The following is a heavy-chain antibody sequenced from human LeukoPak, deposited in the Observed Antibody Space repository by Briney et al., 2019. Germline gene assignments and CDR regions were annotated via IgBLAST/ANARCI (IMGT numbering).Heavy chain of an antibody. CDR2: ISYDGSNK. CDR1: GFTFSSYG. J-gene: IGHJ4*02. D-gene: IGHD6-19*01. V-gene: IGHV3-30*18. Sequence: GGSLRLSCAASGFTFSSYGMHWVRQAPGKGLEWVAVISYDGSNKYYADSVKGRFTISRDNSKNTIYLQMNSLRVEDTAVYYCAKLSGWTGWFFDYWGQGTVVTVSS. CDR3: AKLSGWTGWFFDY.